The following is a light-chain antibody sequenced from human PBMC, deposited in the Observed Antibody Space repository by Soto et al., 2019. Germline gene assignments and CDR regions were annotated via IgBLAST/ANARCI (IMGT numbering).Light chain of an antibody. CDR1: QSVSKC. Sequence: EIVLTQSPATLSLSPGERVTLSCRASQSVSKCLAWYQQRPGQAPRLLMYDVSNRATGIPARFSGSGSGTDFTLTISGLEPEDVAVYYCQHRSNFGPGTKVDIK. J-gene: IGKJ3*01. CDR3: QHRSN. V-gene: IGKV3-11*01. CDR2: DVS.